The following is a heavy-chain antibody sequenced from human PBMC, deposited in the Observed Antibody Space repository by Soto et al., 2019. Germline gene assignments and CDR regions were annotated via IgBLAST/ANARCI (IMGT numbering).Heavy chain of an antibody. CDR2: INPYNGNA. V-gene: IGHV1-18*01. CDR1: GYTFTSSG. D-gene: IGHD2-15*01. CDR3: ARDLERYCSGGSCPDLDY. J-gene: IGHJ4*02. Sequence: ASVKVSCKASGYTFTSSGISWVRQAPGQGLEWMGRINPYNGNANYAQKFQGRVTISTDKSTSTAYMELSSLRSEDTAVYYCARDLERYCSGGSCPDLDYWGQGTLVTV.